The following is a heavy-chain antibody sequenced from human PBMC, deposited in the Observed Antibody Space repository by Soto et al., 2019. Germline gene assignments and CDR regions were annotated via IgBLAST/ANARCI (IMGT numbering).Heavy chain of an antibody. CDR3: ASMSIALAGRSDFDY. V-gene: IGHV4-4*02. Sequence: SETLSLTCAVSGGSISSSNWWSWVRQPPGKGLEWIGEIYHSGSTNYNPSLKSRVTISVEKSKNQFSLKLSSVTAADTAVYYCASMSIALAGRSDFDYWGQATLVTVSS. D-gene: IGHD6-19*01. CDR1: GGSISSSNW. J-gene: IGHJ4*02. CDR2: IYHSGST.